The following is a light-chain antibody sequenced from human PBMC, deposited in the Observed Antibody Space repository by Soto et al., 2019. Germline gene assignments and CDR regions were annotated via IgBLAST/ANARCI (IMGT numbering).Light chain of an antibody. Sequence: QSALTQPPSASGSPGQSVTISCTGTKSDIGVYDFVSWYQHHPGKAPRLIIYEVVQRPSGVPDRFSGSKSGNTASLTVSGLQAADEADYYCCSYAGSSYVFGTGTKVTVL. CDR2: EVV. V-gene: IGLV2-8*01. J-gene: IGLJ1*01. CDR3: CSYAGSSYV. CDR1: KSDIGVYDF.